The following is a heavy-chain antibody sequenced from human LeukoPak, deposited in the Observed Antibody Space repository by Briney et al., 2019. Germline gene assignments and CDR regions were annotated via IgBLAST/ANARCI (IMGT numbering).Heavy chain of an antibody. CDR1: GGSISSYY. J-gene: IGHJ4*02. D-gene: IGHD5-18*01. CDR2: IYCTGAT. Sequence: SETLSLTCTVSGGSISSYYWSWIRLPPGKGLEWIGYIYCTGATYYNPSLKSRVTISLDTSKNQSSLKLSSVTAADAAVYYCARAGYSYGTGYYFDYWGQGALVTVSS. V-gene: IGHV4-59*01. CDR3: ARAGYSYGTGYYFDY.